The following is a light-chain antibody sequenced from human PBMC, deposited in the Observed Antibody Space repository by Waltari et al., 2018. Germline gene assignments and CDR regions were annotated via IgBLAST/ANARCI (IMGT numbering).Light chain of an antibody. CDR3: QSADSSGTYVV. J-gene: IGLJ2*01. Sequence: SYELTQPPSVSVSPGQTARITCPGDALPKQYAYWYQQKPGQAPVLGIYKDSERPSGIPARFAGTSSGTTVTLTSSGVQAEDEADYYCQSADSSGTYVVFGGGTKLTVL. CDR2: KDS. CDR1: ALPKQY. V-gene: IGLV3-25*03.